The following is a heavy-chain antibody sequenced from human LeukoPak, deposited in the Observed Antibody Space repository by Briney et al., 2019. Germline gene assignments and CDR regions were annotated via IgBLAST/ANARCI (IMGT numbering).Heavy chain of an antibody. Sequence: GGSLRLSCAASGFTFSSHEMNWVRQAPGKGLEWVSYISNTGTTIYYADPVKGRFTISRDNAKNSLYLQMNSLRAEDTAAYYCARGGAADYWGQGTLVTVSS. D-gene: IGHD1-26*01. J-gene: IGHJ4*02. V-gene: IGHV3-48*03. CDR1: GFTFSSHE. CDR3: ARGGAADY. CDR2: ISNTGTTI.